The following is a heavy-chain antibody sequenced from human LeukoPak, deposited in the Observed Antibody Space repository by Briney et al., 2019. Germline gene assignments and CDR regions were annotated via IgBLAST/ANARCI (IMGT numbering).Heavy chain of an antibody. CDR2: IYPSDSDT. J-gene: IGHJ4*02. CDR3: ARLDSPVVAASY. V-gene: IGHV5-51*01. Sequence: GESLKISCYASGYSFTNYWVAWVRQMPGKGLEWMGIIYPSDSDTRYSPSFQGQVTISADKSISTAYLQWSSLKASDTAMYYCARLDSPVVAASYWGQGTLVTVSS. CDR1: GYSFTNYW. D-gene: IGHD2-15*01.